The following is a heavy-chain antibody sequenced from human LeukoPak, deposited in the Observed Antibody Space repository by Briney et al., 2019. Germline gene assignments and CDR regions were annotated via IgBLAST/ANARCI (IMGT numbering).Heavy chain of an antibody. V-gene: IGHV3-23*01. D-gene: IGHD3-22*01. CDR3: AKDGNYYDSSGYSD. CDR1: GFTFSGYA. CDR2: IRGSGGST. J-gene: IGHJ4*02. Sequence: PGGSPRLSCAASGFTFSGYAMSWVRQAPGKGLEWVSVIRGSGGSTYYADSVKGRFTISRDNSKNTLYLQMNSLRAEDTAVYYCAKDGNYYDSSGYSDWGQGALVTVSS.